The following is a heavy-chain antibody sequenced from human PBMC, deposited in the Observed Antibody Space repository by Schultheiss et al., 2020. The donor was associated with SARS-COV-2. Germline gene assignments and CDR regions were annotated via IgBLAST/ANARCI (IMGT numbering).Heavy chain of an antibody. CDR1: GFTFGDYA. J-gene: IGHJ4*02. CDR2: IRSKAYGGTT. V-gene: IGHV3-49*03. CDR3: ARAPDYATTFDY. D-gene: IGHD4-17*01. Sequence: GGSLRLSCTASGFTFGDYAMSWFRQAPGKGLEWVGFIRSKAYGGTTEYAASVKGRFTISRDDSKSIAYLQMNSLKTEDTAVYYCARAPDYATTFDYWGQGTLVTVSS.